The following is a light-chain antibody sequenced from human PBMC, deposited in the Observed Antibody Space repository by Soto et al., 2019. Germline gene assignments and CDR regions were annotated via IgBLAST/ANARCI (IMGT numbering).Light chain of an antibody. V-gene: IGLV2-14*01. CDR2: EVS. CDR1: SSDFGPYNY. CDR3: SSYTSSNTLV. Sequence: QSALTQPASVSGSPGQSITISCTGTSSDFGPYNYVSWYQQHPGKAPKLMIFEVSDRPSGVSNRFSGSKSGNTASLTISGLQAEDEADYYCSSYTSSNTLVFGGGTKLTVL. J-gene: IGLJ2*01.